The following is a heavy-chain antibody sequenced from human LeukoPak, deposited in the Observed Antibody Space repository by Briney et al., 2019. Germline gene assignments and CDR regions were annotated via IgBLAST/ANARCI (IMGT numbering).Heavy chain of an antibody. Sequence: PSETLSLTCTVSGGSISSYYWSWIRQPPGKGLEWIGYIYHSGSTYYNPSLKSRVTISVDRSKNQFSLKLSSVTAADTAVYYCARWLLEFDAFDIWGQGTMVTVSS. J-gene: IGHJ3*02. CDR1: GGSISSYY. CDR2: IYHSGST. V-gene: IGHV4-59*12. D-gene: IGHD1-1*01. CDR3: ARWLLEFDAFDI.